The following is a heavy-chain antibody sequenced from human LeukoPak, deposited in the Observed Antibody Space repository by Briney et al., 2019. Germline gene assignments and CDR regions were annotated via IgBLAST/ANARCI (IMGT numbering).Heavy chain of an antibody. D-gene: IGHD5-24*01. V-gene: IGHV3-30*18. Sequence: TGGSLRLSCAASGFTFSNYGMHWVRQAPGKGLEWVAVISYDGSNKYYADSVKGRFTISRDNSKNTLYMQMNSLRAEDTAVYYCANAGMATYFEREDYWGQGTLVTVSS. CDR3: ANAGMATYFEREDY. CDR1: GFTFSNYG. CDR2: ISYDGSNK. J-gene: IGHJ4*02.